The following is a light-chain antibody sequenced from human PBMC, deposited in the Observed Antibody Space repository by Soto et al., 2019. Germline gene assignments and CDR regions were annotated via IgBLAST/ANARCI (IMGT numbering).Light chain of an antibody. J-gene: IGKJ3*01. CDR2: GAS. CDR3: QQSYSTPLT. V-gene: IGKV1-39*01. Sequence: DIQMTQSPSSLSASVGDRVTISCRASQSVGNYLNWYQQKPDKAPNLLIYGASTLQSGVPSRFSSSGSGTDFTLTISSLQPEDFATYYCQQSYSTPLTFGPGTKVDIK. CDR1: QSVGNY.